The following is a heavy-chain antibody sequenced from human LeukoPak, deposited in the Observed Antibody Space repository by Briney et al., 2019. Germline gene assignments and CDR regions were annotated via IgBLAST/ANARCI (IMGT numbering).Heavy chain of an antibody. D-gene: IGHD3-10*01. J-gene: IGHJ4*02. V-gene: IGHV1-58*01. CDR3: AAGYGSGSYLLGYFDY. CDR1: GFTFSNSS. CDR2: IVVGSGNT. Sequence: GALVKVSCKASGFTFSNSSVQWVGQARGQRLEWVGWIVVGSGNTNYAQKFQERVTITRVMSTSTAYMELSSLRSEDTAVYYCAAGYGSGSYLLGYFDYWGQGTLVTVSS.